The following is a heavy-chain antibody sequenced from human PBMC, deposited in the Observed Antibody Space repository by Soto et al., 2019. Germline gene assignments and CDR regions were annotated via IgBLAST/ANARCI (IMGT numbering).Heavy chain of an antibody. CDR1: GYNFPTYW. D-gene: IGHD1-26*01. CDR2: IYPGDSHA. J-gene: IGHJ3*01. V-gene: IGHV5-51*01. CDR3: ARPYSGGPNDPFDV. Sequence: PGESLKISCKGSGYNFPTYWIGWVRQMPGKGLEWMGIIYPGDSHAIYSPSFQGQVTMSADKSISTAYLQWSSLKASDTAMYYCARPYSGGPNDPFDVWGQGTMVTVSS.